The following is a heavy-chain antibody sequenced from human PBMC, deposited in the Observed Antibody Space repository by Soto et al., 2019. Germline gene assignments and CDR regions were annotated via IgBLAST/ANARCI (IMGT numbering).Heavy chain of an antibody. D-gene: IGHD5-18*01. Sequence: QVQLVESGGGVVQPGRSLRLSCAASGFTFSNYAIHWVRQAPGKGLEWVAVLSYDGNNIHYADSVKGRFTVSRDNSKNTLFLQMNSLRAEDTALYYCARGPIWFAAIVTNYVDYWGQGTLVTVSS. CDR3: ARGPIWFAAIVTNYVDY. CDR2: LSYDGNNI. V-gene: IGHV3-30-3*01. CDR1: GFTFSNYA. J-gene: IGHJ4*02.